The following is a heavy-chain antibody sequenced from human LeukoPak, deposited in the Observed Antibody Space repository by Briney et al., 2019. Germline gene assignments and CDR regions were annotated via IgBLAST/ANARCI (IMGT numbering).Heavy chain of an antibody. CDR1: GFTFTTNA. Sequence: GGSLRLSCAASGFTFTTNAMSWVRQAPGKGLEWVSAISGRTGATYYADSEKGRFTISRDNSKSTLYLQMDSLRTEDTAVYYCAKCGNSGCHLIDYWGQGTLVTVSS. CDR3: AKCGNSGCHLIDY. D-gene: IGHD5-12*01. CDR2: ISGRTGAT. J-gene: IGHJ4*02. V-gene: IGHV3-23*01.